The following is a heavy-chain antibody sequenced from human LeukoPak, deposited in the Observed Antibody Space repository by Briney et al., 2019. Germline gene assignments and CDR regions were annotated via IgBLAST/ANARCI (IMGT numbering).Heavy chain of an antibody. CDR3: AKQAGPSYYYYMDV. Sequence: GGSLRLSCAASGFTFSSYAINWVRQAPGKGLDWVSAISGSGVSTYYADSVKGRFTISRDNSKNTLHLQMNSLRPEDTAVYYCAKQAGPSYYYYMDVWGKGTTVTVSS. CDR2: ISGSGVST. CDR1: GFTFSSYA. V-gene: IGHV3-23*01. J-gene: IGHJ6*03.